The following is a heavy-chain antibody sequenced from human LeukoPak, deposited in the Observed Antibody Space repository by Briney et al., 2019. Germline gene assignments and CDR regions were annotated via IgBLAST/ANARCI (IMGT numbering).Heavy chain of an antibody. Sequence: SETLSLTCTVSGGSISSSSYSWGWIRQPPGKGLEWIGSVYYSGSTYYNPSLKSRVTISVDTSKNQFSLKLSSVTAADTAVYYCARTHYGDYGLFYWGQGTLVTVSS. CDR1: GGSISSSSYS. CDR3: ARTHYGDYGLFY. D-gene: IGHD4-17*01. V-gene: IGHV4-39*07. J-gene: IGHJ4*02. CDR2: VYYSGST.